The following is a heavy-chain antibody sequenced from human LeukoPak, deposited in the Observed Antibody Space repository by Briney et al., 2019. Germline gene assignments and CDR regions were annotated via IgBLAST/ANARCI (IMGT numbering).Heavy chain of an antibody. V-gene: IGHV3-21*01. CDR3: ARGDTRYSSGWEAPFDY. Sequence: GGSLRLSCAASGFTFSSYAMSWVRQAPGKGLEWVSSISSSSSYIYYADSVKGRFTISRDNAKNSLYLQMNSLRAEDTAVYYCARGDTRYSSGWEAPFDYWGQGTLVTVSS. J-gene: IGHJ4*02. CDR2: ISSSSSYI. CDR1: GFTFSSYA. D-gene: IGHD6-19*01.